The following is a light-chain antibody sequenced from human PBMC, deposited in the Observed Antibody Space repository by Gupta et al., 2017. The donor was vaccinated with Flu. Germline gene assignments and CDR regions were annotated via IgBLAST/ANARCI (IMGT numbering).Light chain of an antibody. CDR1: SSNIGSNT. V-gene: IGLV1-44*01. CDR3: AAWDDSPNGPV. Sequence: QSVLTQPPSASETPGQRVTISCSGSSSNIGSNTVSWYQQLPGTAPKLLIHSDNQRPSGVPDRFSGSKSGTSASLAISGLQSEDGADYYCAAWDDSPNGPVFGGGTKLTVL. J-gene: IGLJ3*02. CDR2: SDN.